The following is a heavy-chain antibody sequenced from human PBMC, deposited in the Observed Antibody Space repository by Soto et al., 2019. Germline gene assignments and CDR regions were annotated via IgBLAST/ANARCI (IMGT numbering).Heavy chain of an antibody. CDR2: INPSGGST. CDR1: GYTFSTYY. V-gene: IGHV1-46*01. J-gene: IGHJ6*02. CDR3: ATWHASGSYSPRRVREYSAMDV. Sequence: QVQLVQSGAEVKKPGASVRLSCKTSGYTFSTYYMHWVRLAPGQGLEWMGMINPSGGSTRFAQKFQGSLSMTRDTSTSTVYMEPSRLRSEDTAVYFWATWHASGSYSPRRVREYSAMDVWGQGTTVIVSS. D-gene: IGHD3-10*01.